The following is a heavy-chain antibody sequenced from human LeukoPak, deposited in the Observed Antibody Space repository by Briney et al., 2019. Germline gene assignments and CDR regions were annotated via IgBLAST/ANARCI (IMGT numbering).Heavy chain of an antibody. CDR3: ARTPITIFGVVLRYYFDY. CDR2: INGGNGNT. CDR1: GNTFTSYA. Sequence: ASVKVSCKASGNTFTSYAMQWVRQAPGQRLEWMGWINGGNGNTKYSQKFQGRVTITRDTSATTAYMELSSLRSDDTAVYYCARTPITIFGVVLRYYFDYWGQGTLVTVSS. J-gene: IGHJ4*02. V-gene: IGHV1-3*01. D-gene: IGHD3-3*01.